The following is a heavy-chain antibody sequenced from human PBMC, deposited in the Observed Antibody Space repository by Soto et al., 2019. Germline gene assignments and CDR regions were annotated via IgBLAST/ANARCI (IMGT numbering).Heavy chain of an antibody. D-gene: IGHD6-13*01. CDR3: ARDSRSRGDWFDP. Sequence: GASVKVSCKASGGTFSSYAISWVRQAPGQGLEWMGGIIPIFGTANYAQKFQGRVTITADESTSTAYMELSSLRSEDTAVYYCARDSRSRGDWFDPWGQGTLVTVSS. CDR1: GGTFSSYA. V-gene: IGHV1-69*13. J-gene: IGHJ5*02. CDR2: IIPIFGTA.